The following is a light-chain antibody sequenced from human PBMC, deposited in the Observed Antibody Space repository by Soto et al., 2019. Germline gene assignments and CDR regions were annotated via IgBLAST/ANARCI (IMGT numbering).Light chain of an antibody. CDR2: GNS. CDR3: QSYDSSLNGVI. J-gene: IGLJ2*01. Sequence: QAVVTQPPSVSGAPGQRVTISCTGRSSNIGAGYHVHWYQQLPGTAPKRLIYGNSNRPSGVPDRFSGSKSGTSASLAITGLQAEDEADYFCQSYDSSLNGVIFGGGTKLTVL. CDR1: SSNIGAGYH. V-gene: IGLV1-40*01.